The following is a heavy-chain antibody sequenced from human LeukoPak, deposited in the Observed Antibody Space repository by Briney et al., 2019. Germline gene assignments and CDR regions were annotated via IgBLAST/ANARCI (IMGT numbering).Heavy chain of an antibody. J-gene: IGHJ3*01. CDR1: ASTFTNYV. CDR2: LSGSGGST. V-gene: IGHV3-23*01. Sequence: GPSLRLSCAASASTFTNYVMSWVRQAPGKWLEWVAGLSGSGGSTNYADSAKGRFPIPRAHAKNTLYLQMNSLRPEDTAQYYCARDRSYYETSAWYDAFDVWGQGTMVTVSS. CDR3: ARDRSYYETSAWYDAFDV. D-gene: IGHD3-22*01.